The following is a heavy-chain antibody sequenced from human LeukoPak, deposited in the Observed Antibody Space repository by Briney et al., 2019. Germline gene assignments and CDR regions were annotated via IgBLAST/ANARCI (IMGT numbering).Heavy chain of an antibody. Sequence: GGSLRLSCAGDGFTFSGYYLHWVRRAPGKGLEWGSCIDGSSSYKHYADSVKGRFTVSRDNAKNSLYLQVNSLRVEDSAVYYCAREYSPYSSSWSGRAFDIWGRGTVVTVSS. CDR1: GFTFSGYY. J-gene: IGHJ3*02. CDR3: AREYSPYSSSWSGRAFDI. D-gene: IGHD6-13*01. V-gene: IGHV3-21*01. CDR2: IDGSSSYK.